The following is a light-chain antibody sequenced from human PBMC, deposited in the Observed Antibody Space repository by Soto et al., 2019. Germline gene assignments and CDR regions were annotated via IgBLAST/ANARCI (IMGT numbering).Light chain of an antibody. J-gene: IGKJ1*01. CDR1: QSVTTW. CDR3: QQYYSYWT. CDR2: DAS. Sequence: DVQMTQSPSTLSASVGDRVTITCRASQSVTTWMAWYQQKPGKAPNLLIYDASSLESGVPSRFSGGGSGTEFTLTISSLQPDDFATYYCQQYYSYWTFGQGTTVEIK. V-gene: IGKV1-5*01.